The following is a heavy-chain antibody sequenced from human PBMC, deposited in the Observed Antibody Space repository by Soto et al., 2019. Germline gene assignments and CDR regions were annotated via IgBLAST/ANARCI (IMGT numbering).Heavy chain of an antibody. V-gene: IGHV4-59*08. CDR3: ARHGFGSLHGLVDF. J-gene: IGHJ6*02. CDR2: IQYNGYS. Sequence: QVQLQESGPGLVKPSETLSLTCTVSGGSIANYYCSWFRQPPGKGLEWIGYIQYNGYSAYNLSLKRRVTISMDTSETQCPLILESVTATDTALYYCARHGFGSLHGLVDFWGQGTTFIVSS. CDR1: GGSIANYY. D-gene: IGHD3-10*01.